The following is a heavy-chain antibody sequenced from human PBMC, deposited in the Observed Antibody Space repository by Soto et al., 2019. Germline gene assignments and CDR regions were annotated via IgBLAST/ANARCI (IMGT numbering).Heavy chain of an antibody. Sequence: EVQLVESGGGLVQPGRSLRLSCAASGFTFDDYAMHWVRQAPGKGLEWVSGISWNSGSIGYADYVKGRFTISRDNAKNSLYLQMNSLRAEDTALYYCAFSSSWIYWYFDLWGRGTLVTVSS. J-gene: IGHJ2*01. D-gene: IGHD6-6*01. CDR3: AFSSSWIYWYFDL. CDR1: GFTFDDYA. V-gene: IGHV3-9*01. CDR2: ISWNSGSI.